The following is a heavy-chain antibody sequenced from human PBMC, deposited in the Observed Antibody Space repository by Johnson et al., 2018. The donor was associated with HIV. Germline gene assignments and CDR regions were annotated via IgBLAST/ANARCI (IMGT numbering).Heavy chain of an antibody. CDR1: GLIVSSSY. Sequence: VQLVESGGGLIQPGGSLRLSCAASGLIVSSSYMTWVRQGPGKGLEWVSVIYSGGSTYYADSVKGRFTISRDNYKNTLYLQINSLRAEDTAVYYCASATVMATLSLGPWYPFDIWGQGTMVTVSS. V-gene: IGHV3-53*01. CDR3: ASATVMATLSLGPWYPFDI. D-gene: IGHD5-24*01. J-gene: IGHJ3*02. CDR2: IYSGGST.